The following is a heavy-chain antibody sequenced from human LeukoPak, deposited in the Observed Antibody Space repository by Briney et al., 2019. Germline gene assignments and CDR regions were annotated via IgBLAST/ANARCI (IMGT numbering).Heavy chain of an antibody. Sequence: ASVKVSCKASGYRFTRYGITWVRQAPGQGLEWMGWVATYSGDTKYAQKAQGRVTMTTDTSTSTVSMELRSLRSDDTAVYYCARNYYDRSDLHLRPLENDYWGQGTLVTVSS. CDR3: ARNYYDRSDLHLRPLENDY. CDR2: VATYSGDT. D-gene: IGHD3-22*01. CDR1: GYRFTRYG. V-gene: IGHV1-18*01. J-gene: IGHJ4*02.